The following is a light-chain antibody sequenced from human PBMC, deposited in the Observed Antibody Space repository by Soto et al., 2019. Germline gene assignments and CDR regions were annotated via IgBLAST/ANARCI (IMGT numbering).Light chain of an antibody. CDR2: AND. V-gene: IGLV1-44*01. J-gene: IGLJ2*01. Sequence: QSALTQSPSTSRTPGQRVTISCSGSSSNIGSNAVNWYQQLPGTAPRLVIYANDQRPSGVPARFSGSKSGTSASLAISGLQSEDEAVYYCAAWDDSLSGHVVFGGGTKLTVL. CDR3: AAWDDSLSGHVV. CDR1: SSNIGSNA.